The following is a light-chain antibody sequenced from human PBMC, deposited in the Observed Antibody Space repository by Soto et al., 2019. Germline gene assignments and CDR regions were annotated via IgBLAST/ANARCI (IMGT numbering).Light chain of an antibody. V-gene: IGKV1-39*01. CDR3: QHSSSDLIT. Sequence: DIQLTQSPPSLSASFGDRVTITCRASQTISPFLNWYQCKPGKPPKLLIYESSNVRGGVSSRFSGSGSGTDFTLTIDRLQSDDFATYYCQHSSSDLITFGQGTRLEIK. J-gene: IGKJ5*01. CDR2: ESS. CDR1: QTISPF.